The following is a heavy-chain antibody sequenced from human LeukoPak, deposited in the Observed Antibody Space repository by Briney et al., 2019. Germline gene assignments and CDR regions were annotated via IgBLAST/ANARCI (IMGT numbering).Heavy chain of an antibody. J-gene: IGHJ4*02. Sequence: SETLSLTCTVSGGSISSYYWSWIRQPPGKGLEWIGYIYYSGSTNYNPSLKSRVTISVDTSKNQFSLKLSSVTAADTAVYYCARAPSYYDILTGYFPRGYFDYWGQGTLVTVSS. V-gene: IGHV4-59*01. CDR2: IYYSGST. D-gene: IGHD3-9*01. CDR3: ARAPSYYDILTGYFPRGYFDY. CDR1: GGSISSYY.